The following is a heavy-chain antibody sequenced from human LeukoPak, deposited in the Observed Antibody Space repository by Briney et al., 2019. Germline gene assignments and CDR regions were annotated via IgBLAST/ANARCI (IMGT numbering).Heavy chain of an antibody. J-gene: IGHJ4*02. CDR2: ISRSASNI. Sequence: PGGSLRLSCVASGFSFSSYNMNSVRQAPGKGLEWVSSISRSASNIYYADSVKGRFTISRDNAKNSFYLQMNSLRAEDTAVFYCARDPEGFGATYFDYWGQGTLVTVSS. D-gene: IGHD3-16*01. CDR3: ARDPEGFGATYFDY. CDR1: GFSFSSYN. V-gene: IGHV3-21*01.